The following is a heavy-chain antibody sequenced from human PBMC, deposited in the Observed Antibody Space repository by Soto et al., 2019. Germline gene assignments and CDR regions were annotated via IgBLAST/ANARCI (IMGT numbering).Heavy chain of an antibody. CDR1: GFTFSSYA. V-gene: IGHV3-30-3*01. CDR3: ARDPSQFTPYYYDSSGYGDY. Sequence: QVQLVESGGGVVQPGRSLRLSCAASGFTFSSYAMHWVRQAPGKGLEWVAVISYDGSNKYYADSVKGRFTISRDNSKNTLYLQMNSLRAEDTAVYYCARDPSQFTPYYYDSSGYGDYLGQGNLVPLSS. J-gene: IGHJ4*02. D-gene: IGHD3-22*01. CDR2: ISYDGSNK.